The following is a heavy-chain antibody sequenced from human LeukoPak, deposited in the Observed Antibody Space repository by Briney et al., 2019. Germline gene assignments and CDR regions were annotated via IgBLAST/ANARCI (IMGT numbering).Heavy chain of an antibody. CDR2: IYYSGST. CDR1: GGYISSYY. J-gene: IGHJ6*03. D-gene: IGHD2-2*01. Sequence: SETLCLTRNVSGGYISSYYWSWIRQPPGKGLEWIGYIYYSGSTNYNPSLKSRITISVDTSKNQFSLKLSSVTAADTAVYYCARDRVVVVPAAIPFSYMDVSRKRTTATVSS. CDR3: ARDRVVVVPAAIPFSYMDV. V-gene: IGHV4-59*01.